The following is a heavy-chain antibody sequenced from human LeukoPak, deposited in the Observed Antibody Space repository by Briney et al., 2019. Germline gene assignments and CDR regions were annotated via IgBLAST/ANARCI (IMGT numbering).Heavy chain of an antibody. D-gene: IGHD2-21*02. J-gene: IGHJ5*02. CDR1: GYTFTSYA. Sequence: ASVKVSCKASGYTFTSYAMNWVRQAPGQGLEWMGWIDTYHANTKYAQKFQGRVTMTTDTSTNTAYMELRSLRSDDTALYFCARDFRAYCNGDCRSPLDLWGQGTLVTVSS. CDR3: ARDFRAYCNGDCRSPLDL. V-gene: IGHV1-18*01. CDR2: IDTYHANT.